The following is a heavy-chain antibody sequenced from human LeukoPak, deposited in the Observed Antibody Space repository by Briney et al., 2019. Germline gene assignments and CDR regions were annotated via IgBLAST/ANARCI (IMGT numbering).Heavy chain of an antibody. D-gene: IGHD6-6*01. V-gene: IGHV6-1*01. J-gene: IGHJ4*02. CDR1: GDSLSSNSAT. CDR3: ARGRGSSADFDY. CDR2: TYYRSQWNN. Sequence: SQTLSLTCAISGDSLSSNSATWNWIRHPPLGGLEWLGRTYYRSQWNNDYAASVKSRIDINPETSKNQFSLQLNSVTPEDTAVYYCARGRGSSADFDYWGQGTLVTVSS.